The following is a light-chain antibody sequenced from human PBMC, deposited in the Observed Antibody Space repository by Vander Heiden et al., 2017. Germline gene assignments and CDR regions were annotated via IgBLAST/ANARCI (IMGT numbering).Light chain of an antibody. Sequence: EIVLTQSPATLSLSPGERATLSCRASQSVNSYLAWYQQKPGQAPRLLIYDASNRATGIPARFSGSGSGTDFTLTISSREPEDFAVYYCQQRSNWPPFTFGPGTKVDIK. J-gene: IGKJ3*01. CDR1: QSVNSY. V-gene: IGKV3-11*01. CDR2: DAS. CDR3: QQRSNWPPFT.